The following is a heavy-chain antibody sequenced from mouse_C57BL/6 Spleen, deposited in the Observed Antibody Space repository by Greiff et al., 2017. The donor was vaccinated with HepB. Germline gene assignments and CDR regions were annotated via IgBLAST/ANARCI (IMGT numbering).Heavy chain of an antibody. CDR2: IYPSDSET. V-gene: IGHV1-61*01. CDR1: GHTFTSYW. D-gene: IGHD1-1*01. J-gene: IGHJ4*01. CDR3: ARGVYYYGSSYLYYAMDY. Sequence: QVQLKQPGAELVRPGSSVKLSCKASGHTFTSYWMDWVKQRPGQGLEWIGNIYPSDSETHYNQKFKDKATLTVDKSSSTAYMQLSSLTSEDSAVYYCARGVYYYGSSYLYYAMDYWGQGTSVTVSS.